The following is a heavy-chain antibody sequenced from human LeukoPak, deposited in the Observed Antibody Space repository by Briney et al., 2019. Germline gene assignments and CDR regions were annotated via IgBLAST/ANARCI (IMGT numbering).Heavy chain of an antibody. CDR1: GYTFTSYG. CDR3: ARNALVYYDSSGSHFDY. CDR2: ISAYNGNT. Sequence: ASVKVSCKASGYTFTSYGISWVRQAPGQGLEWMGWISAYNGNTNYAQKLQGRVTMTSDTSTSTAYMELRSLRSDDTAVYYCARNALVYYDSSGSHFDYWGQGTLVTVSS. V-gene: IGHV1-18*01. D-gene: IGHD3-22*01. J-gene: IGHJ4*02.